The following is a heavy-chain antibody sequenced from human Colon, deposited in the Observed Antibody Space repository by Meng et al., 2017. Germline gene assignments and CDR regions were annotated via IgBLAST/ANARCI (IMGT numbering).Heavy chain of an antibody. CDR1: GFTFTSYY. Sequence: ASVKVSCKASGFTFTSYYMHWVRQAPGQGLEWMGIINPSGGSTSYAQKFQGRVTMTRDTSTSTVYMELSSLRSEDTAVYYCASSGSYYNFDYWGQGTLVTVSS. J-gene: IGHJ4*02. CDR3: ASSGSYYNFDY. D-gene: IGHD1-26*01. V-gene: IGHV1-46*01. CDR2: INPSGGST.